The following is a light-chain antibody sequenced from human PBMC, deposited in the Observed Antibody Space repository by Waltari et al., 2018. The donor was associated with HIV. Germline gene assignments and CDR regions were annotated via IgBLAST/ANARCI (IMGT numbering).Light chain of an antibody. J-gene: IGKJ2*01. Sequence: DIVMTQSPLSLPVPPGEPASISCRSSQSLLHSNGYTYLDWYLQRPGQSPQLLIYLGSNRASGVPDRFSGSGSGTDFTLKISRLEAEDVGVYYCMQAVQTPYTFGQGTKLEIK. CDR2: LGS. CDR3: MQAVQTPYT. CDR1: QSLLHSNGYTY. V-gene: IGKV2-28*01.